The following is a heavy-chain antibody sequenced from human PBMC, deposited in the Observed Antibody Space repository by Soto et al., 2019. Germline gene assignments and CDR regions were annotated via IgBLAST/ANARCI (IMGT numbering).Heavy chain of an antibody. J-gene: IGHJ4*02. V-gene: IGHV3-7*01. CDR1: GFTFSSYW. CDR3: ARGKITMVRGVIIKWYFDY. D-gene: IGHD3-10*01. Sequence: GGSLRLSCAASGFTFSSYWMSWVRQAPGKGLEWVANIKQDGSEKYYVDSVKGRFTISRDNAKNSLYLQMNSLRAEDTAVYYCARGKITMVRGVIIKWYFDYWGQGTLVTVSS. CDR2: IKQDGSEK.